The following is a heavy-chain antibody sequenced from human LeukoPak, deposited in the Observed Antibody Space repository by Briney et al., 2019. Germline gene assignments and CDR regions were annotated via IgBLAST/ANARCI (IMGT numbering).Heavy chain of an antibody. V-gene: IGHV4-31*03. J-gene: IGHJ5*02. CDR2: IYYSGST. D-gene: IGHD5-18*01. CDR3: AREPLDTVMVTEVGWFDP. CDR1: GGSISSGGYY. Sequence: SETLSLTCTVSGGSISSGGYYWSWIRQHPGKGLEWIGYIYYSGSTYYNPSLKSRVTISVDTSKNQFSLKLSSVTAADTAVCYCAREPLDTVMVTEVGWFDPWGQGTLVTVSS.